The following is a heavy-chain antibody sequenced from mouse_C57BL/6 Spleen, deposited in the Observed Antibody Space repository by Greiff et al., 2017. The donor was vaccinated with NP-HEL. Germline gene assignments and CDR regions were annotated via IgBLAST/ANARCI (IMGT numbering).Heavy chain of an antibody. CDR3: ATPRYYYAMDY. Sequence: QVQLQQPGAELVKPGASVKVSCKASGYTFTSYWMHWVKQRPGQGLEWIGRIHPSDSDTNYNQKFKGKATLTVDKSSSTAYMQLSSLTSEDSAVYYCATPRYYYAMDYWGQGTSVTVSS. J-gene: IGHJ4*01. CDR1: GYTFTSYW. CDR2: IHPSDSDT. V-gene: IGHV1-74*01.